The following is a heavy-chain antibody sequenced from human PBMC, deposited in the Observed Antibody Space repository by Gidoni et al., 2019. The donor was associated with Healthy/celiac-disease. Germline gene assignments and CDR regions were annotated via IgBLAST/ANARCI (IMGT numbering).Heavy chain of an antibody. J-gene: IGHJ4*02. CDR2: ISAYNGNT. Sequence: WISAYNGNTNYAQKLQGRVTMTTDTSTSTAYMELRSLRSDDTAVYYCARFGDTAMVTGGLPHWGQGTLVTVSS. D-gene: IGHD5-18*01. V-gene: IGHV1-18*01. CDR3: ARFGDTAMVTGGLPH.